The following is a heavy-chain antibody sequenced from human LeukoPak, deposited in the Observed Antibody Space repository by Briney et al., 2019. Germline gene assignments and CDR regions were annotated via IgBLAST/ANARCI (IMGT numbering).Heavy chain of an antibody. D-gene: IGHD3-3*01. CDR1: GGSISSGSYY. CDR2: IYTSGST. J-gene: IGHJ4*02. Sequence: SETLSLTCTVSGGSISSGSYYWSWIRQPAGKVLEWIGRIYTSGSTNYNPCLKSRVTISVATSKNQFSLKLSSVTAADTAVYYCAGDPRITIFGVVITTYSSFDSWGPGILVTVSS. CDR3: AGDPRITIFGVVITTYSSFDS. V-gene: IGHV4-61*02.